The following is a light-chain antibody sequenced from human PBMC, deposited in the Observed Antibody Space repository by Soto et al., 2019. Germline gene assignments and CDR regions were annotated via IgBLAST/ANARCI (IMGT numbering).Light chain of an antibody. CDR3: SSYTSSSTLDKV. J-gene: IGLJ1*01. CDR1: SSDVGGYNY. Sequence: QSALTQPASVSGSPGQSITISCTGTSSDVGGYNYVSWYQQHPGKAPKLMIYEVSNRPSGVSNRFSGSKSGNTASLTISGRQAEEEADYYCSSYTSSSTLDKVFGTGTKLTVL. V-gene: IGLV2-14*01. CDR2: EVS.